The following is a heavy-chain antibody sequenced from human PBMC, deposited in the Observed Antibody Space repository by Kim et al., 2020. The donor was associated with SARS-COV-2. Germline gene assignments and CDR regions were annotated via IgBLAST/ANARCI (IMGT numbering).Heavy chain of an antibody. J-gene: IGHJ4*02. CDR1: GFTFSSYG. Sequence: GGSLRLSCAASGFTFSSYGMHWVRQAPGKGLEWVAVISYDGSNKYYADSVKGRFTISRDNSKNTLYRQMNSLRAEDTAVYYCAKGSTGVPMADWGQGTLVTVSS. CDR3: AKGSTGVPMAD. CDR2: ISYDGSNK. D-gene: IGHD4-4*01. V-gene: IGHV3-30*18.